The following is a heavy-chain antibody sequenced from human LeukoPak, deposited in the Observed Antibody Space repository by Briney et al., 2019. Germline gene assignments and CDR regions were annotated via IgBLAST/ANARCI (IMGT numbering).Heavy chain of an antibody. CDR2: ISYDGSNK. CDR1: GFAFSSYA. V-gene: IGHV3-30-3*01. Sequence: GRSLRLSCAASGFAFSSYAMHWVRQAPGKGLEWVAVISYDGSNKYYADSVKGRFTISRDNSKNTLYLQMNSLRAEDTAVYYCARDRVGATDYFDYWGQGTLATVSS. CDR3: ARDRVGATDYFDY. D-gene: IGHD1-26*01. J-gene: IGHJ4*02.